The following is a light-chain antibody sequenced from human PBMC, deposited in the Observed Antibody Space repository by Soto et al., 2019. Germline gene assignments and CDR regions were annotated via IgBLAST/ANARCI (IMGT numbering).Light chain of an antibody. CDR2: AAN. V-gene: IGKV1-9*01. Sequence: IQLTPSPSSLSASVGDRVSITCRASQGISTYLAWYQQKLGKAPKVLIYAANTLQSGVPSRFSGRGYGTDFTLTISSLQPEDFATYYCLQLKSYPLTFGQGTRLEIK. CDR1: QGISTY. CDR3: LQLKSYPLT. J-gene: IGKJ5*01.